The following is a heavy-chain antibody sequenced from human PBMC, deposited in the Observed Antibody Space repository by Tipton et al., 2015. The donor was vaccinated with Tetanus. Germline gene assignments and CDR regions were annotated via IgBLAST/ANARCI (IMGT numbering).Heavy chain of an antibody. CDR3: ARQWQLVYFDS. CDR1: GGSITNVVFY. Sequence: TLSLPCTVSGGSITNVVFYWGWIRQSPGKGLEWIGSIYYTGSTYYNPSLQSRVTISVDTSKNQFSLELRSVTAADTAVYYCARQWQLVYFDSWGQGTRVTVSS. D-gene: IGHD6-6*01. J-gene: IGHJ4*02. V-gene: IGHV4-39*01. CDR2: IYYTGST.